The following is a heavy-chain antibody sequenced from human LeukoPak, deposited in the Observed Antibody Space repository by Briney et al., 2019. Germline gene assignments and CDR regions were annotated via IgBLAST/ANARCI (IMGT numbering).Heavy chain of an antibody. J-gene: IGHJ4*02. CDR1: GGSFSGYY. CDR2: INHSGST. D-gene: IGHD3-3*01. CDR3: ARGRYYDFWSGYPFDY. Sequence: SETLSLTCAVYGGSFSGYYWSWIRQPPGKGLEWIGEINHSGSTNYNPSLKSRVTISVDTSKNQFSLKLSSVTAADTAVYYCARGRYYDFWSGYPFDYWGQGTLVTVSS. V-gene: IGHV4-34*01.